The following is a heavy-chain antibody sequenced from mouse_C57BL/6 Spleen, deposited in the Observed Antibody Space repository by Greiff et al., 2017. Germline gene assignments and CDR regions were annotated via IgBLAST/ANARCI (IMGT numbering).Heavy chain of an antibody. CDR2: IYPGSGST. Sequence: QVQLQQPGAELVKPGASVKMSFKASGYTFTSYWITWVKQRPGQGLEWIGDIYPGSGSTNYNEKFKSKATLTVDPSSSTAYMQLSSLTSEDSAVYYCARSHTVVAPYFDVWGTGTTVTVSS. CDR1: GYTFTSYW. V-gene: IGHV1-55*01. CDR3: ARSHTVVAPYFDV. D-gene: IGHD1-1*01. J-gene: IGHJ1*03.